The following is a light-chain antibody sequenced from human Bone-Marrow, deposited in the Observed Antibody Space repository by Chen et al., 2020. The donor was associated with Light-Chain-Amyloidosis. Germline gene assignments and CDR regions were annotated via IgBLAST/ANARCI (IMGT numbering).Light chain of an antibody. CDR2: DDS. CDR1: NIGSTS. Sequence: SYVLTQPSSVSVAPGQTATIACGGNNIGSTSVHWYQQTPGQAPLLVVYDDSDRPSGIPERLSGSNSWNTANLTISRVEAGDEADDYCHVWDRSSDRPVFGGGTKLTVL. CDR3: HVWDRSSDRPV. J-gene: IGLJ3*02. V-gene: IGLV3-21*02.